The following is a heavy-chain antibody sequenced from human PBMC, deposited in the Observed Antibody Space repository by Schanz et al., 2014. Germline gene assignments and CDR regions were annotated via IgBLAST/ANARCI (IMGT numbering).Heavy chain of an antibody. Sequence: EVQLLESGGGLVQPGGSLRLSCAASGFTVSSNYMSWVRQAPGKGLEWVSITYSGGSTYYADSVKGRFTISRDNSKNTLYLLMNSLRAEDTAVYYCAKDVRPVANTVHFYYMDVWGQGTTVTVSS. J-gene: IGHJ6*02. D-gene: IGHD6-19*01. V-gene: IGHV3-66*01. CDR2: TYSGGST. CDR3: AKDVRPVANTVHFYYMDV. CDR1: GFTVSSNY.